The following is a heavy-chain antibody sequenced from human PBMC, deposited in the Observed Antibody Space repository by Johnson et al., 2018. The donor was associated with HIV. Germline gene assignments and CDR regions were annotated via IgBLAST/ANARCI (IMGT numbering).Heavy chain of an antibody. V-gene: IGHV3-15*01. CDR3: TTPGYDTEDAFDI. CDR2: IKSKTDGGTT. J-gene: IGHJ3*02. Sequence: VQLVESGGGVVQPGRSLRLSCAASGFTFSNAWMSWVRQAPGQGLEWVGRIKSKTDGGTTDYAAPVNGRFTISRDDSKNTLYLQMNSRKTEDTAVYYCTTPGYDTEDAFDIWGQGTMVTVSS. D-gene: IGHD3-9*01. CDR1: GFTFSNAW.